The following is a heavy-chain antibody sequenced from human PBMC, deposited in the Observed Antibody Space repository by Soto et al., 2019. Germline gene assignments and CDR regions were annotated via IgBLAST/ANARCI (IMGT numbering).Heavy chain of an antibody. D-gene: IGHD2-15*01. J-gene: IGHJ4*02. V-gene: IGHV4-30-2*01. CDR3: ARGNDCSGGSCYSDY. CDR1: GGSISSGGYS. CDR2: IYHSGST. Sequence: QLQLQESGSGLVKPSQTLSLTCAVSGGSISSGGYSWSWIRQPPGKGLEWIGYIYHSGSTYYNPSLKSRVTISVDRSKNQFSLKLSSVTAADTAVYYCARGNDCSGGSCYSDYWGQGTLVTVSS.